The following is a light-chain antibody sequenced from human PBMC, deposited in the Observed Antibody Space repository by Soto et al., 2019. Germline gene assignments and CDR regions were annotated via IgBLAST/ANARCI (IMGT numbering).Light chain of an antibody. Sequence: IVLTHSPATLSLSPWERATLSVRASQSVSNYLAWYQQKPGQAPRLLVSAASNRATGIPARFSGSGSGTDFTLTISSLEPEDFGVFYCQQSFDWPKINFGQGTRLEIK. CDR3: QQSFDWPKIN. CDR1: QSVSNY. CDR2: AAS. J-gene: IGKJ5*01. V-gene: IGKV3-11*01.